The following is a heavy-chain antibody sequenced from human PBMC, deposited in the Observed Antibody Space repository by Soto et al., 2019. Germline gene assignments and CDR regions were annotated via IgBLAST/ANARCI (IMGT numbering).Heavy chain of an antibody. J-gene: IGHJ4*02. V-gene: IGHV2-5*02. CDR2: LFWDDDR. Sequence: SGPTLVNPTQTLTLTCTFSGFSLSTSGVGVGWIRQPPGKALEWLSLLFWDDDRRFSPSLKSRLTIAKDTSKNQLVLTMTNMDPVDTATYYCARDSPPVDYWGQGTLVTVSS. CDR1: GFSLSTSGVG. CDR3: ARDSPPVDY.